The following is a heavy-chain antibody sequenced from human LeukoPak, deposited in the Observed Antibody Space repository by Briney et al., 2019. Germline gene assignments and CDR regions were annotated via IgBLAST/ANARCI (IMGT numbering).Heavy chain of an antibody. V-gene: IGHV3-53*01. D-gene: IGHD3-10*01. CDR1: GFIVSSNY. J-gene: IGHJ6*02. CDR2: IYSGGST. CDR3: VRADGSGSKTDYGMDV. Sequence: RAGGSLRLSCAASGFIVSSNYMSWVRQAPGKGLEWVSVIYSGGSTYYADSVKGRFTISRDNAKNSLYLQMNSLRAEDTAVYYCVRADGSGSKTDYGMDVWGQGTTVTVSS.